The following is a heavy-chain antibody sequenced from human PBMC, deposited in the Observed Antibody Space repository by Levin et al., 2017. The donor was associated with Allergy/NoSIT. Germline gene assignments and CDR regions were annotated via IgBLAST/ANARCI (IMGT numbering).Heavy chain of an antibody. CDR2: INHSGST. CDR3: ARGRRIQLWSFAPRPGWFDY. D-gene: IGHD5-18*01. Sequence: SETLSLTCAVYGGSFSGYYWSWIRQPPGKGLEWIGEINHSGSTNYNPSLKSRVTISVDTSKNQFSLKLSSVTAADTAVYYCARGRRIQLWSFAPRPGWFDYWGQGTLVTVSS. J-gene: IGHJ4*02. CDR1: GGSFSGYY. V-gene: IGHV4-34*01.